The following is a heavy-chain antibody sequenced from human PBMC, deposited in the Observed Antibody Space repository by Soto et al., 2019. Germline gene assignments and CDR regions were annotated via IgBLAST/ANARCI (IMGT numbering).Heavy chain of an antibody. CDR1: GFTLSRYT. CDR2: ISSRSSYI. D-gene: IGHD6-13*01. Sequence: EVQLVESGGGLVKPGGSLRLSCAASGFTLSRYTMNWVRQAPGKGLEWVPSISSRSSYIHYADSVKGRFTIYRDNAKNSLYLQMNSLRAEDTAVYYCASESGIGASPDNYMDVWGKGTRVTVSS. J-gene: IGHJ6*03. CDR3: ASESGIGASPDNYMDV. V-gene: IGHV3-21*01.